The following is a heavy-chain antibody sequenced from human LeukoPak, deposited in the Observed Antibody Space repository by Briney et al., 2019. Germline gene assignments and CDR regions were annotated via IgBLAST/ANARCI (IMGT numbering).Heavy chain of an antibody. CDR1: GYTFTGYY. Sequence: GASVKVSCKASGYTFTGYYMHWVRQAPGQGLEWMGWINPNSGGTNYAQKFQGWVTMTRDTSISTAYMELSRLRSDDTAVYYCAREAAAGVTYYYYGMDVWGQGTTVTVSS. D-gene: IGHD6-13*01. CDR2: INPNSGGT. V-gene: IGHV1-2*04. J-gene: IGHJ6*02. CDR3: AREAAAGVTYYYYGMDV.